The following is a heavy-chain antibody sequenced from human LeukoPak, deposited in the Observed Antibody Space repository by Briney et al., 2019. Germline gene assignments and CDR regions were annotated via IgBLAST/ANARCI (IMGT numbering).Heavy chain of an antibody. J-gene: IGHJ4*02. V-gene: IGHV4-30-4*01. D-gene: IGHD6-19*01. CDR2: IYYSGRA. CDR1: GGSISSGDYY. Sequence: SQTLSLTCTVSGGSISSGDYYWSWIRQPPGKGLEWIAYIYYSGRAYYKPSLKSRVTISVDTSKNQFSLKLSSVTAADTAVYYCARVPPLSISVSGTGFFWGQGTLVTVSS. CDR3: ARVPPLSISVSGTGFF.